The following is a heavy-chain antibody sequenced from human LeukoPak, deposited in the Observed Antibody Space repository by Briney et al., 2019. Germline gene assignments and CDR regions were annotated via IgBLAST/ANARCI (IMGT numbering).Heavy chain of an antibody. J-gene: IGHJ6*03. V-gene: IGHV3-11*04. D-gene: IGHD6-25*01. CDR3: ARFAAGGSYYYYMDV. Sequence: GGSLRLSCAASGFTFSDYYMSWIRQAPGKGLEWVSNIGTSSTTIYYADSVKGRFTISRDNAKNSLYLQMNSLRADDTAVYYCARFAAGGSYYYYMDVWGKGTTVTVSS. CDR2: IGTSSTTI. CDR1: GFTFSDYY.